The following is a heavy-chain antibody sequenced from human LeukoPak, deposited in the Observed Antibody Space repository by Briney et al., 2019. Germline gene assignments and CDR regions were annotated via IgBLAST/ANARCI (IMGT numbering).Heavy chain of an antibody. CDR3: AKVLTMVRGVTRAFDY. V-gene: IGHV3-23*01. CDR2: ISGSGGST. J-gene: IGHJ4*02. CDR1: GFTFSSYA. D-gene: IGHD3-10*01. Sequence: GGSLRLSCAASGFTFSSYAMSWVRQAPGKGLEWVSAISGSGGSTYYADSVKGRFTISRDNSKNTLYLQMNSLRAEDTAVCYCAKVLTMVRGVTRAFDYWGQGTLVTVSS.